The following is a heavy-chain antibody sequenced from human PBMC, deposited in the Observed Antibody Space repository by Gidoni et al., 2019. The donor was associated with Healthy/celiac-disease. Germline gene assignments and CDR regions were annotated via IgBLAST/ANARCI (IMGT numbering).Heavy chain of an antibody. CDR1: GGSVSSGGYY. CDR3: ARWSWNALGAFDN. J-gene: IGHJ3*02. V-gene: IGHV4-31*03. Sequence: QVQLQESGPGLVKPSQTLSLTCTVSGGSVSSGGYYWSWIRQHPGKGLEWMGYIYYSGSTYYNPSLKSRVTISVDTSKNQFSLKLSSVTAADTAVYYCARWSWNALGAFDNWGQGTMVTVSS. D-gene: IGHD1-1*01. CDR2: IYYSGST.